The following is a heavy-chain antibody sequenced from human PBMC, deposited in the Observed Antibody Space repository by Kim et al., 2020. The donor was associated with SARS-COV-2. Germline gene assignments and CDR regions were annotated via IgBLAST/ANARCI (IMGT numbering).Heavy chain of an antibody. Sequence: SVKVSCKASGGTFSSYAISWVRQAPGQGLEWMGRIIPILGIANYAQKFQGRVTITADKSTSTAYMELSSLRSEDTAVYYCARDQATVTTGFYYYMDVWGKGTTVTVSS. V-gene: IGHV1-69*04. J-gene: IGHJ6*03. CDR3: ARDQATVTTGFYYYMDV. D-gene: IGHD4-4*01. CDR2: IIPILGIA. CDR1: GGTFSSYA.